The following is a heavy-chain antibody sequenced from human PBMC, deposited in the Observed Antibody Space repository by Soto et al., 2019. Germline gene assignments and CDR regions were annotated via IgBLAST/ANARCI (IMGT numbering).Heavy chain of an antibody. V-gene: IGHV3-23*01. D-gene: IGHD6-13*01. CDR2: ISGSGGST. Sequence: LSLTCAASGFTFSSYAMSWVRQAPGKGLEWVSAISGSGGSTYYADSVKGRFTISRDNSKNTLYLQMNSLRAEDTAVYYCAKDRFSSNLYYFDYWGQGTLVTVSS. J-gene: IGHJ4*02. CDR3: AKDRFSSNLYYFDY. CDR1: GFTFSSYA.